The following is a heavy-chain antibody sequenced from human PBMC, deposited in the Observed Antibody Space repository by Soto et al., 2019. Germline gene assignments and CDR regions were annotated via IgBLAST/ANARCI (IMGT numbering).Heavy chain of an antibody. J-gene: IGHJ4*02. CDR1: GFTFSSYG. CDR2: ISYDGSNK. Sequence: GGSLRLSCAASGFTFSSYGMHWVRQAPGKGLEWVAVISYDGSNKYYADSVKGRFTISRDNSKNTLYLQMNSLRAEDTAVYYCAKVDTAMVRFGLDYWGQGTLVTVSS. V-gene: IGHV3-30*18. D-gene: IGHD5-18*01. CDR3: AKVDTAMVRFGLDY.